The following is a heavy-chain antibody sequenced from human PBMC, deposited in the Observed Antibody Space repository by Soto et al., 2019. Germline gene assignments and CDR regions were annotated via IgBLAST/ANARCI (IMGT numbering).Heavy chain of an antibody. Sequence: PSETLSLTCAVSGVSLHNSHSFWGWIRQPPGKGLEFIGSMYSSGGANYNTSLKSRFTISLDTSKNQFSLTVNSVTAAATAIYYRGRVVEGATRHNGFDSCRHGTLFTASS. D-gene: IGHD2-15*01. CDR1: GVSLHNSHSF. V-gene: IGHV4-39*01. CDR3: GRVVEGATRHNGFDS. J-gene: IGHJ5*01. CDR2: MYSSGGA.